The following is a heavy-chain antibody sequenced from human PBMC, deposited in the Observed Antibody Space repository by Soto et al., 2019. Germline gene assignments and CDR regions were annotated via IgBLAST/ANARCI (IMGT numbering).Heavy chain of an antibody. V-gene: IGHV1-69*02. Sequence: QVQLVQSGAEVKKPGSSVKVSCKASGGTFSSYTISWVRQAPGQGLEWMGRIIPILGIANYAQKLQGRVTITADKSTSTAYIELSSLRSDDTAVYNWARCCSGCSCYLHAIDIWGQGTMVTVSS. CDR2: IIPILGIA. CDR1: GGTFSSYT. CDR3: ARCCSGCSCYLHAIDI. J-gene: IGHJ3*02. D-gene: IGHD2-15*01.